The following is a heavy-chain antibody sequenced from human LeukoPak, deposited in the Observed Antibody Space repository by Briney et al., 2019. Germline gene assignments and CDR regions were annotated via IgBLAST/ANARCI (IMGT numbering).Heavy chain of an antibody. CDR3: ARGLYIAAAGENWFDP. Sequence: GGSLRLSCAASGFTVSSNGMYWVRQAPGKGLEWVSVIYSGGSTYYADSAKGRFTISRDNSKNTLYLQMNNLRAEDTAVYYCARGLYIAAAGENWFDPWGQGTLVTVSS. D-gene: IGHD6-13*01. V-gene: IGHV3-53*01. J-gene: IGHJ5*02. CDR2: IYSGGST. CDR1: GFTVSSNG.